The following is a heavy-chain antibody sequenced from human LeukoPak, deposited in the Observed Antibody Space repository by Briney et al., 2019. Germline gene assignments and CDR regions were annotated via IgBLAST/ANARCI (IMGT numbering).Heavy chain of an antibody. J-gene: IGHJ4*02. D-gene: IGHD6-25*01. CDR1: EFNFRDYW. CDR2: IKKDGSEK. CDR3: AREWGGGIGAAGTMIEGDY. Sequence: GESLRLSCAISEFNFRDYWMSWVRQAPGKGLEWVANIKKDGSEKNYVDSVKGRFTISRDNAGNSLFLQMDSLRVDDTAVYYCAREWGGGIGAAGTMIEGDYWGQGTLVSVSS. V-gene: IGHV3-7*01.